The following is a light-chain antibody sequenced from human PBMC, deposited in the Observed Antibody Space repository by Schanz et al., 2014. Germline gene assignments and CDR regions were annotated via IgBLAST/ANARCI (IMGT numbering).Light chain of an antibody. Sequence: QSVLTQPPSVSEVPRQRVTIPCSGSSSNIGKNGVNWYQQLPGKAPKLLIYYDDLLPSGVPDRFSGSKSGNTASLTVSGLQAEDEADYYCSSHGGSRVFGGGTKLTVL. CDR1: SSNIGKNG. CDR3: SSHGGSRV. CDR2: YDD. V-gene: IGLV1-36*01. J-gene: IGLJ3*02.